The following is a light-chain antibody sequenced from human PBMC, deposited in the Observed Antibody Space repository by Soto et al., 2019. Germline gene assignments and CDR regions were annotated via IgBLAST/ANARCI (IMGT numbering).Light chain of an antibody. V-gene: IGKV3-15*01. CDR3: QQYNNWPRT. Sequence: EIVMTQSPGTLSVSPGERATLSCRASQSVSVNLAWYQQKPGQAPRLLIYGVSTRATGIPARFSGSESGTEFTLTISSLQSEDFAVYYCQQYNNWPRTFGQGTKVDNK. J-gene: IGKJ1*01. CDR2: GVS. CDR1: QSVSVN.